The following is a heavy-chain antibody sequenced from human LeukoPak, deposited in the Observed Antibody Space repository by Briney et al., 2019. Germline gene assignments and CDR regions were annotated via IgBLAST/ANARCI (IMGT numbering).Heavy chain of an antibody. CDR3: ARRWEQQLDY. Sequence: GASVKVSCKASGGTFSSYAISWVRQAPGQGLEWMGGIIPIFGTANYAQKFQGRVTITADESTSTAYMELRSLRSDDTAVYYCARRWEQQLDYWGQGTLVTVSS. V-gene: IGHV1-69*13. D-gene: IGHD6-13*01. CDR2: IIPIFGTA. J-gene: IGHJ4*02. CDR1: GGTFSSYA.